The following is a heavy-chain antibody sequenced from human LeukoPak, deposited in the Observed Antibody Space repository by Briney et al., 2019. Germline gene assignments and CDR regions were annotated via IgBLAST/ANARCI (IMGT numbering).Heavy chain of an antibody. V-gene: IGHV4-38-2*02. CDR1: DYSISSDHY. Sequence: PSETLSLTCTVSDYSISSDHYWGWIRQPPGKGLEWIGSINHSGNTYYNPSLRSRVTMSVDTSKKQFSLKLSFVTAADTAVYYCARTVGGGARSRAFDIWGHGTVVTVSS. J-gene: IGHJ3*02. CDR2: INHSGNT. CDR3: ARTVGGGARSRAFDI. D-gene: IGHD4-23*01.